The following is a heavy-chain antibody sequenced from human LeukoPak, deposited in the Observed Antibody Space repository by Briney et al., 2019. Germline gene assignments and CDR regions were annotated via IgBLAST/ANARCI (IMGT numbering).Heavy chain of an antibody. CDR2: INHSGST. D-gene: IGHD3-10*01. J-gene: IGHJ4*02. CDR1: GGSFSGYY. V-gene: IGHV4-34*01. CDR3: ARGRLLWFGEKRSYYFDY. Sequence: SETLFLTCAVYGGSFSGYYWSWIRQPPGKGLEWIGEINHSGSTNYNPSLKSRVTISVDTSKNQFSLKLSSVTAADTAVYYCARGRLLWFGEKRSYYFDYWGQGTLVTVSS.